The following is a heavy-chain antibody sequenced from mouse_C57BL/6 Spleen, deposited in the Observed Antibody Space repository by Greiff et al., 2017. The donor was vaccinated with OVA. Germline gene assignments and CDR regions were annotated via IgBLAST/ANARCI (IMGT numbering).Heavy chain of an antibody. CDR3: ERRVAAQATFYFDY. J-gene: IGHJ2*01. V-gene: IGHV1-61*01. CDR2: IYPSDSET. Sequence: QVQLQQPGAELVRPGSSVKLSCKASGYTFTSYWMDWVKQRPGQGLEWIGNIYPSDSETHYNQKFKDKATLTVDKSSSNAYMQLSSLTSEDSAVYYGERRVAAQATFYFDYGAKGTTLPV. CDR1: GYTFTSYW. D-gene: IGHD3-2*02.